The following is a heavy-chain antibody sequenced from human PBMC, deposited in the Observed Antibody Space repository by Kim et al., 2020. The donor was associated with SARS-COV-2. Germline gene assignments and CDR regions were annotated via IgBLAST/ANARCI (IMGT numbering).Heavy chain of an antibody. CDR3: ARAFYYYDSSGYYFFDY. D-gene: IGHD3-22*01. V-gene: IGHV3-30*07. Sequence: VKGRFTISRDNSKNTLYLQMNSLRAEDTAVYYCARAFYYYDSSGYYFFDYWGQGTLVTVSS. J-gene: IGHJ4*02.